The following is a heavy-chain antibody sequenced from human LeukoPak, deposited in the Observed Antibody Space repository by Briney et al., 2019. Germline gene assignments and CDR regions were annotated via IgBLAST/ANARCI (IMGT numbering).Heavy chain of an antibody. CDR2: ISGSGGST. Sequence: GSLRLSRAASGFTFSSYAMSWVRQAPGKGLEWVSAISGSGGSTYYADSVKGRFTISRDNSKNTLYLQMNSLRAEDTAVYYCAKALRGSTSCFFDYWGQGTLVTVSS. CDR1: GFTFSSYA. D-gene: IGHD2-2*01. CDR3: AKALRGSTSCFFDY. V-gene: IGHV3-23*01. J-gene: IGHJ4*02.